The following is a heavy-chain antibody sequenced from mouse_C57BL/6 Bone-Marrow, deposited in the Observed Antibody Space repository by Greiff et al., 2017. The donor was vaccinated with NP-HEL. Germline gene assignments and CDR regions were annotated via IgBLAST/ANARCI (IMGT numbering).Heavy chain of an antibody. D-gene: IGHD1-1*01. CDR1: GYAFSSSW. CDR3: ALYGSSWWYFDV. CDR2: IYPGDGDT. J-gene: IGHJ1*03. Sequence: QVHVKQSGPELVKPGASVKISCKASGYAFSSSWMNWVKQRPGKGLEWIGRIYPGDGDTNYNGKFKGKATLTADKSSSTAYMQLSSLTSEDSAVYFCALYGSSWWYFDVWGTGTTVTVSS. V-gene: IGHV1-82*01.